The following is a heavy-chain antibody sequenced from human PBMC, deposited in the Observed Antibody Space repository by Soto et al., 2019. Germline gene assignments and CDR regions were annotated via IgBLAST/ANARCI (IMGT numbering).Heavy chain of an antibody. CDR2: INPNSGGT. V-gene: IGHV1-2*02. J-gene: IGHJ4*02. CDR1: GYTFTGYY. CDR3: ARGRLTIVRVVIPPPAN. D-gene: IGHD3-10*01. Sequence: PSVKVSCKASGYTFTGYYMHWVRQAPGQGLEWMGWINPNSGGTNYAQKFQGRVTMTRDTSISTAYMELSRLRSDDTAVYYCARGRLTIVRVVIPPPANWGQGTLVTVSS.